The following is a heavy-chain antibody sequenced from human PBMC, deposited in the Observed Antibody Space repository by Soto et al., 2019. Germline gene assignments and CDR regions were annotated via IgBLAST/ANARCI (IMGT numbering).Heavy chain of an antibody. CDR3: AKDLMRLSHYYYYYGMDV. V-gene: IGHV3-43*02. CDR1: GFTFDDYA. D-gene: IGHD3-16*02. CDR2: ISGDGGST. J-gene: IGHJ6*02. Sequence: GGSLRLSCAASGFTFDDYAMHWVRQAPGKGLEWVSLISGDGGSTYYADSVKGRFTISRDNSKNSLYLQMNSLRTEDTALYYCAKDLMRLSHYYYYYGMDVWGQGTTVTVSS.